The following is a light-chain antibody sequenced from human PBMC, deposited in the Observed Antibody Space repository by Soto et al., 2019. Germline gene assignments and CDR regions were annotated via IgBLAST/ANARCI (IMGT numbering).Light chain of an antibody. CDR2: DAS. Sequence: EIVLAQSPATPSLSPGDRATLSCGASQSVSRSYLAWYQQKPGLAPRLIIYDASTRATGIPDRFSGSGSGTDFTLTISRLEPEDFAVYYCQQSGSSPITFGQGTRLEIK. V-gene: IGKV3D-20*01. J-gene: IGKJ5*01. CDR3: QQSGSSPIT. CDR1: QSVSRSY.